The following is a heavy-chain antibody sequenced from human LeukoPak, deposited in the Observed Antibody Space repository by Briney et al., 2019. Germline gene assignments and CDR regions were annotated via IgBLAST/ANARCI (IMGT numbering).Heavy chain of an antibody. Sequence: PSETLSLTCAVYGGSFSGYYWSWIRQPPGKGLEWIGEINHSGSTYYNPSLKSRVTISVDTSKNQFSLKLSSVTAADTAVYYCARGFEGYDSSGYYNYFQHWGQGTLVTVSS. V-gene: IGHV4-34*01. CDR2: INHSGST. CDR3: ARGFEGYDSSGYYNYFQH. D-gene: IGHD3-22*01. CDR1: GGSFSGYY. J-gene: IGHJ1*01.